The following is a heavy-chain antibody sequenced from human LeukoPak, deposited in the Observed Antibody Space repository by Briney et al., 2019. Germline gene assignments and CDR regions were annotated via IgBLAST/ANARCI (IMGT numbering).Heavy chain of an antibody. D-gene: IGHD2-21*01. CDR1: GGSISSSSYY. Sequence: SETLSLTCTVSGGSISSSSYYWGWIRQPPGKGLEWIGSIYYSGSTYYNPSLKSRVTISVDTSKNQFSLKLSSVTAADTAVYYCARDRGNGDYDYWGQGTLVTVSS. J-gene: IGHJ4*02. V-gene: IGHV4-39*07. CDR3: ARDRGNGDYDY. CDR2: IYYSGST.